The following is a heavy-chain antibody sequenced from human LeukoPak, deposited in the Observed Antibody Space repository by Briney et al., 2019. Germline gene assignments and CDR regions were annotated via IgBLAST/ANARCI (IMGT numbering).Heavy chain of an antibody. D-gene: IGHD3-10*01. Sequence: SVKVSCKASGGTFSSYAISWVRQAPGQGLEWMGGIIPIFGTANYAQKFQGRVTITTDESTSTAYMELSSLRSEDTAVYYCARGRVLTMVRGHYYYYYYMDVWGKGTTVTVSS. CDR1: GGTFSSYA. V-gene: IGHV1-69*05. CDR3: ARGRVLTMVRGHYYYYYYMDV. CDR2: IIPIFGTA. J-gene: IGHJ6*03.